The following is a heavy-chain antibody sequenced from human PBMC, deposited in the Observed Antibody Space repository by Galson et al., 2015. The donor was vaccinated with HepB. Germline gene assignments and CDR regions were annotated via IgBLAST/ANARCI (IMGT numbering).Heavy chain of an antibody. J-gene: IGHJ3*02. CDR3: ARDPEGYSGSYPYI. Sequence: SVKVSCKASGGILSAYAISWVRQAPGQGLEWMGRIIPALNVTNYAQNFQDRVTITADTSTSTGYMELRNLTVVDTAVYYCARDPEGYSGSYPYIWGQGTVVSVSS. V-gene: IGHV1-69*04. CDR2: IIPALNVT. CDR1: GGILSAYA. D-gene: IGHD1-26*01.